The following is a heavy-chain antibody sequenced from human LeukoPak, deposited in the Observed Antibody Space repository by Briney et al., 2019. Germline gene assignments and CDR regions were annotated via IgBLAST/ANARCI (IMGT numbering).Heavy chain of an antibody. CDR2: IYHSGST. Sequence: SETLSLTCAVSGYSISSGYYWGWIRQPPGKGLEWIGSIYHSGSTYYNPSLTSRVTISVDTSKNQFSLKLSSVTAADTAVYYCARQRIAVAGRFDPWGQGTLVTVSS. CDR3: ARQRIAVAGRFDP. J-gene: IGHJ5*02. CDR1: GYSISSGYY. D-gene: IGHD6-19*01. V-gene: IGHV4-38-2*01.